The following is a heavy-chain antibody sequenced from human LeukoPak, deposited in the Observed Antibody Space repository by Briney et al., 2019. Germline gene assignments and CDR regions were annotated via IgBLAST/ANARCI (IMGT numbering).Heavy chain of an antibody. D-gene: IGHD5/OR15-5a*01. J-gene: IGHJ4*02. CDR2: INEDGSVK. CDR1: EFTFSNYW. V-gene: IGHV3-7*01. CDR3: VRDKVSGPTLLDH. Sequence: GGSLTLSCEAFEFTFSNYWMSWVRQAPGKGLEWVANINEDGSVKYYADSVKGRFTISRDNARNSVFLQMNSLRAEDTAVYHCVRDKVSGPTLLDHWGQGTLVTVSS.